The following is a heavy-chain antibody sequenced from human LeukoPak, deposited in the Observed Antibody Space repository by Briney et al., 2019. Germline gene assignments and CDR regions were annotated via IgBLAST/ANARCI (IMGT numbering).Heavy chain of an antibody. CDR1: GFNFDRYT. CDR2: AGWAGGTT. Sequence: GGSLRLSCATSGFNFDRYTIHWVRQAPGKGLEWVSLAGWAGGTTFYPDSVRGRFTISRDSGRKSVYLQMNSLTTDDTAFYFCAKELDTMFFDYWGQGALVTVSS. J-gene: IGHJ4*02. CDR3: AKELDTMFFDY. D-gene: IGHD3-10*02. V-gene: IGHV3-43*01.